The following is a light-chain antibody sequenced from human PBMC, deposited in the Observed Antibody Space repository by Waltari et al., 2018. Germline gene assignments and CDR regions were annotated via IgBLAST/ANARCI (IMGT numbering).Light chain of an antibody. J-gene: IGLJ2*01. V-gene: IGLV2-11*03. Sequence: YQKHAGKCPKLRLYDVTKRPSGVPDRFSGSKSGNTASLTISGLQAEDEADYYCCSYSGTYTFVVFGGGTKLTVL. CDR2: DVT. CDR3: CSYSGTYTFVV.